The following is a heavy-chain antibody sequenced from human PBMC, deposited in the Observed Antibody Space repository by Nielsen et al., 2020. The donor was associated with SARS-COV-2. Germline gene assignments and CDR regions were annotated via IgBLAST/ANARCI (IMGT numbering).Heavy chain of an antibody. V-gene: IGHV3-49*03. CDR1: GFIIADYY. Sequence: GESLKISCTASGFIIADYYMGWFRQAPGKGLEWLGFIRHRRFGGTTDYAASVKGRFTISRHDSKNIAYLQMNSLKTEDTAVYYWGRAISDSTITDWGQGTLVTVSS. CDR2: IRHRRFGGTT. CDR3: GRAISDSTITD. J-gene: IGHJ4*02. D-gene: IGHD1-14*01.